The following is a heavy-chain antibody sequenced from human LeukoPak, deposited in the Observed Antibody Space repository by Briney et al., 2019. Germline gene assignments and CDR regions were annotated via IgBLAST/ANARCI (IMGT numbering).Heavy chain of an antibody. CDR1: GFTFSGFW. CDR3: TRVGYIDEGIDY. V-gene: IGHV3-7*04. D-gene: IGHD5-24*01. Sequence: GGSLRLSCAASGFTFSGFWMSWVRKAPGKGQEWVANIKQDGSEKYYVDSVKGRFTISRDNAENSLDLQMNSLRAEDTAIYYRTRVGYIDEGIDYWGQGTLVTVSS. CDR2: IKQDGSEK. J-gene: IGHJ4*02.